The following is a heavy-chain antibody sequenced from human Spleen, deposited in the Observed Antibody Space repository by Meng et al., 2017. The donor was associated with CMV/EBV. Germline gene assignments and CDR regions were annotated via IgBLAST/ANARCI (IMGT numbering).Heavy chain of an antibody. CDR1: GYTFTGYY. Sequence: ASVKVSCKASGYTFTGYYIHWVRQAPGQGLEWMGWISPSSGATDYTQKFRGRVTVTSDTSIRTAYMELSGLTSDDTAVYYCGREFPRWGLEFDYWGQGTLVTVSS. V-gene: IGHV1-2*02. CDR3: GREFPRWGLEFDY. CDR2: ISPSSGAT. D-gene: IGHD2-21*02. J-gene: IGHJ4*02.